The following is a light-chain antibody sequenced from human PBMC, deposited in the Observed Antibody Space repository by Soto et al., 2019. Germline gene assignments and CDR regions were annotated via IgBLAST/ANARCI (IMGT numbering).Light chain of an antibody. CDR1: ISDVSAYQF. V-gene: IGLV2-11*01. CDR2: DVN. Sequence: QSALTQPRSLSGSPGQSVTISCTGSISDVSAYQFVSWYQQHPGKAPKLILYDVNQRPSGVPDRFSGSKSGDTASLTISGLQAEDEADYYCCSYAGRYTRIFGGGTKVTVL. J-gene: IGLJ2*01. CDR3: CSYAGRYTRI.